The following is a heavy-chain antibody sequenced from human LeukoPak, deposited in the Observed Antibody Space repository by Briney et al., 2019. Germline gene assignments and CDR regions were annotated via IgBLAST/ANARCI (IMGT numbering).Heavy chain of an antibody. Sequence: PGGSLRLSCAASGFTFSYYGMHWVRQAPGKGLEWVSFIRYDGSNEYYSDSVKGRFTISRDNSKNTLYLQMHSLRAEDTALYYCAKGGVYTYGYFIDYWDQGSLVTVSS. CDR3: AKGGVYTYGYFIDY. CDR2: IRYDGSNE. CDR1: GFTFSYYG. J-gene: IGHJ4*02. V-gene: IGHV3-30*02. D-gene: IGHD5-18*01.